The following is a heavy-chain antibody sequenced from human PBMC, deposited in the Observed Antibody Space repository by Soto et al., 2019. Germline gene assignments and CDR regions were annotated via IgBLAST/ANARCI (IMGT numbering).Heavy chain of an antibody. V-gene: IGHV4-31*03. CDR1: GGSISSGGYY. CDR2: IYYSGST. Sequence: TLSLTCTVSGGSISSGGYYWSWIRQHPGKGLEWIGYIYYSGSTYYNPSLKSRVTISVDTSKNQFSLKLSSVTAADTAVYYCARGGSIWGESLDIWGQGTMVTVSS. J-gene: IGHJ3*02. CDR3: ARGGSIWGESLDI. D-gene: IGHD3-16*01.